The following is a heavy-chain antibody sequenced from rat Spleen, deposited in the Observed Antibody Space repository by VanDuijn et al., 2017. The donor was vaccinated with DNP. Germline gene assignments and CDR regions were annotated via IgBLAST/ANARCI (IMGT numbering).Heavy chain of an antibody. J-gene: IGHJ2*01. CDR1: GLSLTSNS. CDR3: TRESWGYVMDA. Sequence: QVQLKESGPGLVQPSQTLSLTCTVSGLSLTSNSVSWIREPPGKGLEWMGVIWTGGSTDYNSALKSRLSISRDTSKSQVFLKMNSLQTDDTAIYYCTRESWGYVMDAWGQGVMVTVSS. V-gene: IGHV2-1*01. CDR2: IWTGGST. D-gene: IGHD1-12*01.